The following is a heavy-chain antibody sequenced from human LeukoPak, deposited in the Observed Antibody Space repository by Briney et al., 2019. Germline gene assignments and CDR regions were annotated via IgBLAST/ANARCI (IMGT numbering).Heavy chain of an antibody. Sequence: GGSLRLSCAASGFTFSSYGMHWVRQAPGKGLEWVAFIRYDGSNKYYADSVKGRFTISRDNSKNTLYLQMNSLRAEDTAVYYCAREGRQELPFDYWGQGTLVTVSS. CDR3: AREGRQELPFDY. CDR1: GFTFSSYG. CDR2: IRYDGSNK. V-gene: IGHV3-30*02. D-gene: IGHD1-26*01. J-gene: IGHJ4*02.